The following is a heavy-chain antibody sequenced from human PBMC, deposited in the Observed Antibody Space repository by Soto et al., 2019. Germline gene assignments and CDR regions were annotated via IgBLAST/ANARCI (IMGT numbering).Heavy chain of an antibody. CDR3: TRDSASYSSSSGSYWYFDL. J-gene: IGHJ2*01. V-gene: IGHV3-48*02. D-gene: IGHD6-6*01. Sequence: GGSQRVSCAASGFTFSSYSMNWVRQTPGKGLEWVSYISSGSATIYYADSVKGRFTISRDNAENSLYLQMNSLRDDDTAVYYCTRDSASYSSSSGSYWYFDLWGRGTLVTVSS. CDR2: ISSGSATI. CDR1: GFTFSSYS.